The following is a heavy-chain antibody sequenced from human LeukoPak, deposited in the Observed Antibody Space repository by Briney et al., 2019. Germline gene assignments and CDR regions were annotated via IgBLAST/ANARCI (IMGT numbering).Heavy chain of an antibody. CDR1: GGSFSGYY. V-gene: IGHV4-34*01. J-gene: IGHJ4*02. D-gene: IGHD3-10*01. CDR3: ARQGRRYYGSSPLDY. CDR2: INHSGST. Sequence: SETLSLTCAVYGGSFSGYYWSWIRQPPGKGLEWIGEINHSGSTNYNPSLKSRVTISVDTSKNQFSLKLSSVTAADTAVYYCARQGRRYYGSSPLDYWGQGTLVTVSS.